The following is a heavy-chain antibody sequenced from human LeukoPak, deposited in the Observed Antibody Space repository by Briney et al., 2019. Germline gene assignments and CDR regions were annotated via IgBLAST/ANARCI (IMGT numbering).Heavy chain of an antibody. V-gene: IGHV5-51*01. D-gene: IGHD1-26*01. Sequence: GESLKISCKGSGYSFTRNWIGWVRQMPGKGLEWMGIIHPDDSDTRYSPSFQGQVTMSADKSINTAYLRWSSLKASDSGIYYCARAASYSSLRYNWFDPWGQGTLVTVSS. CDR3: ARAASYSSLRYNWFDP. J-gene: IGHJ5*02. CDR2: IHPDDSDT. CDR1: GYSFTRNW.